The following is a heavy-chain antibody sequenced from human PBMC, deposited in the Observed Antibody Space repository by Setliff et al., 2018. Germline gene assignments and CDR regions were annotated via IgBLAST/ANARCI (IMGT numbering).Heavy chain of an antibody. CDR1: GYTFTSYA. D-gene: IGHD3-10*01. Sequence: ASVKVSCKASGYTFTSYAMHWVRQAPGQRLEWMGWINAGNGNTKYSQKFQGRVAITRDTSASTAYMELSSLRSEDTAVYYCARDTWFGELFSPRYYYYYGMDVWGQGTTVTVSS. J-gene: IGHJ6*02. CDR3: ARDTWFGELFSPRYYYYYGMDV. CDR2: INAGNGNT. V-gene: IGHV1-3*01.